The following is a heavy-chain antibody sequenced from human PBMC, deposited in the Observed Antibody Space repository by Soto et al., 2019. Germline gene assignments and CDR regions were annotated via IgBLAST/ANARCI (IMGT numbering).Heavy chain of an antibody. D-gene: IGHD2-21*01. CDR1: GFTFSSYG. CDR3: ARDSAIIPPGWFDP. CDR2: IWYDGSNK. V-gene: IGHV3-33*01. Sequence: QVQLVESGGGVVQPGRSLRISCAASGFTFSSYGMHWVRQAPGKGLEWVAVIWYDGSNKYYADSVKGRFTISRDNSKNTLNLQMNSLRAEDTAVYYCARDSAIIPPGWFDPWGQGTLVTVSS. J-gene: IGHJ5*02.